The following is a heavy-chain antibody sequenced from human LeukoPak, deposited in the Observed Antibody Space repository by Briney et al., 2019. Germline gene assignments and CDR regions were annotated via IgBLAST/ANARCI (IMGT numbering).Heavy chain of an antibody. CDR2: ISGSGVST. Sequence: PGGSLRLSCAASGFTFSNYAMSWVRQASGKGLEWVSVISGSGVSTYYADSVKGRFTISRDNSKNTLYLQMNSLRAEDTAVYYCAKWSYSSTWYGGFFDFWGQGTLVTVSS. CDR1: GFTFSNYA. V-gene: IGHV3-23*01. J-gene: IGHJ4*02. CDR3: AKWSYSSTWYGGFFDF. D-gene: IGHD6-13*01.